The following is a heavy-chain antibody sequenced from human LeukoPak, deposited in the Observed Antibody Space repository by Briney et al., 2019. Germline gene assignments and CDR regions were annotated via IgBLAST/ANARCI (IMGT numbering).Heavy chain of an antibody. J-gene: IGHJ3*02. CDR2: INSDGSYT. CDR3: ARDSSYSTAI. Sequence: GGSLRLSCAASGFTFSIYWMQWVRQAPGKGLVWVSHINSDGSYTTYADSVKGRFTISRDNAKNTLYLQTNSLRAEDTAVYYCARDSSYSTAIWGQGTMVTVSS. CDR1: GFTFSIYW. V-gene: IGHV3-74*01. D-gene: IGHD3-22*01.